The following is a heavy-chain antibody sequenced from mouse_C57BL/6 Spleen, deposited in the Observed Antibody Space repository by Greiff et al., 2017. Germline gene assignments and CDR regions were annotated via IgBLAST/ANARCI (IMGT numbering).Heavy chain of an antibody. CDR2: IYPRDGST. V-gene: IGHV1-85*01. J-gene: IGHJ3*01. D-gene: IGHD1-1*01. Sequence: QVQLKQSGPELVKPGASVKLSCKASGYTFTSYDINWVKQRPGQGLEWIGWIYPRDGSTKYNEKFKGKATLTVDTSSSTAYMELHSLTSEDSAVYFCARGGYGSPFAYWGQGTLVTVSA. CDR3: ARGGYGSPFAY. CDR1: GYTFTSYD.